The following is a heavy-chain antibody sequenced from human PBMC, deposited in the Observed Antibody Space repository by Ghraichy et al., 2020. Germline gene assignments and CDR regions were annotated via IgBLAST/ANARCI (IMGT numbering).Heavy chain of an antibody. D-gene: IGHD3-3*01. J-gene: IGHJ4*02. CDR3: ARGLRFLEWLLFS. CDR2: ISSSSSTI. CDR1: GFTFSSYS. Sequence: GESLNISCAASGFTFSSYSMNWVRQAPGKGLEWVSYISSSSSTIYYADSVKGRFTISRDNAKNSLYLQMNSLRDEDTAVYYCARGLRFLEWLLFSWGQGTLVTVSS. V-gene: IGHV3-48*02.